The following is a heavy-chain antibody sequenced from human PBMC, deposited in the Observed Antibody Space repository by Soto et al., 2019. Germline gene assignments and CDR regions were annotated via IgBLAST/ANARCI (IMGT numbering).Heavy chain of an antibody. J-gene: IGHJ3*02. Sequence: SQTLSLTCTVSGGSIISSSYYWGLLLQPPGKGLEWIGSIYYSGSTYCNPSLKSRVTISVDTSKNQFSLKLSSVTAADTAVYYCARQYSYFSGGSCSTNDAFDIWGQGTMVTGSS. CDR2: IYYSGST. CDR3: ARQYSYFSGGSCSTNDAFDI. CDR1: GGSIISSSYY. V-gene: IGHV4-39*01. D-gene: IGHD2-15*01.